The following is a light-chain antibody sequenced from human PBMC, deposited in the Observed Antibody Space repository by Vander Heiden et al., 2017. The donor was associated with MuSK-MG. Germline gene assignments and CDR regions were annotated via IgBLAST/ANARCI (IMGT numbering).Light chain of an antibody. CDR3: QQYNNWPIT. CDR1: QSVSGS. CDR2: GAS. J-gene: IGKJ3*01. Sequence: EIVMTQSPATLSVSPGEGATLSCRASQSVSGSLAWYQQKPGQAPRLLIYGASTRATGIPARFSGSGSGTEFTLTISSLQSEDFAVYSCQQYNNWPITFGPGTKVDIK. V-gene: IGKV3-15*01.